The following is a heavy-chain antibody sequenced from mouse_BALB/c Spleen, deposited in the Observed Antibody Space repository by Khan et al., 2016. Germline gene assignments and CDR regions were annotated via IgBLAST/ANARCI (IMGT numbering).Heavy chain of an antibody. V-gene: IGHV2-6-7*01. J-gene: IGHJ3*01. CDR2: IWGDGST. CDR3: ASYYDYDGGFAY. CDR1: GFSITGFA. Sequence: VQLQESGPGLVAPSQSLSITCTVSGFSITGFAVNWVRQPPGKGLEGLGVIWGDGSTDYDSALKSRLSISKDNSKSQVFLKMNSLQTDDTARYYCASYYDYDGGFAYWGQGTLVTVSA. D-gene: IGHD2-4*01.